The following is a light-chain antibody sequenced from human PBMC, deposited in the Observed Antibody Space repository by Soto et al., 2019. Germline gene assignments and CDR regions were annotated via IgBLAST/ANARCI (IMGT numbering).Light chain of an antibody. Sequence: EIVLTQSPGTLSLSPGERATLSCRASERLSSVYLAWYQQRPGQPPRLLIYGASNRATGIPDRFSGSGSGTDFTLIISSLQSEDFAVYYCQQYNSWPPYTFGQGTKVDI. V-gene: IGKV3-20*01. J-gene: IGKJ2*01. CDR2: GAS. CDR1: ERLSSVY. CDR3: QQYNSWPPYT.